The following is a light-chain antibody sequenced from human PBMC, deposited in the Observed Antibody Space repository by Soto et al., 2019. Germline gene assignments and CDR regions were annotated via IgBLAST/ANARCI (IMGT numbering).Light chain of an antibody. Sequence: EILMTQSPATLSVSPGERATLSCGASHRVSSYLAWYQQKPGQAPRLLIYGASTGATGIPARFSGSGSGTEFTLTISSLPSEDFEVYYCQQYNNWPLTFGAGTKVDIK. CDR2: GAS. V-gene: IGKV3-15*01. J-gene: IGKJ4*01. CDR3: QQYNNWPLT. CDR1: HRVSSY.